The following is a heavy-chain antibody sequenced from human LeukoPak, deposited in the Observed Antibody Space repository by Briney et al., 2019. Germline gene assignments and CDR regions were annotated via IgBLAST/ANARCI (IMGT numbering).Heavy chain of an antibody. V-gene: IGHV1-2*06. J-gene: IGHJ4*02. CDR2: INPNSGGT. CDR1: GYTLTGYY. CDR3: ARERKYSSGWYVDY. D-gene: IGHD6-19*01. Sequence: GASVKVSCKASGYTLTGYYMHWVRQAPGQGLEWMGRINPNSGGTNYAQKFQGRVTMTRDTSISTAYMELSRLRSDDTAVYYCARERKYSSGWYVDYWGQGTLVTVSS.